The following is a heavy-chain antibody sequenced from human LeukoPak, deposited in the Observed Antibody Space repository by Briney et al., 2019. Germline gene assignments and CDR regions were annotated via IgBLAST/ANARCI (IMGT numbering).Heavy chain of an antibody. CDR3: ARTPRGLWFGEFSDY. J-gene: IGHJ4*02. Sequence: ASVKVSCKASGYTFTSYYMHWVRQAPGQGLEWMGIINPSGGSTSYAQKFQGRVTMTRDTSTSTVYMELSSLRSEDTAVYYCARTPRGLWFGEFSDYWGQGTLVTVSS. V-gene: IGHV1-46*01. CDR2: INPSGGST. D-gene: IGHD3-10*01. CDR1: GYTFTSYY.